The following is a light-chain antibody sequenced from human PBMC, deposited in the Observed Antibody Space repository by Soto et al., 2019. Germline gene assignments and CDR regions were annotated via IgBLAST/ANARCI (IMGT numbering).Light chain of an antibody. CDR2: DVS. CDR1: SSDVGGYNY. CDR3: SSYTSSSLSV. V-gene: IGLV2-14*01. J-gene: IGLJ1*01. Sequence: QSALTQPASVSGSPGQSITISCTGTSSDVGGYNYVSWYQQLPGKAPKLMIYDVSDRPSGVSNRFSGSKSGNPAYLTISGLQAEDEADYYCSSYTSSSLSVFGTGTKVTVL.